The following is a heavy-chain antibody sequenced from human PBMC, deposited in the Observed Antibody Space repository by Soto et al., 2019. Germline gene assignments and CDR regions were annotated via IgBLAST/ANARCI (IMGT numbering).Heavy chain of an antibody. CDR3: ARARVLRYFYWLPLGGMDV. D-gene: IGHD3-9*01. J-gene: IGHJ6*02. V-gene: IGHV1-2*04. Sequence: QVQLVQSGAEVKKPGASVKVSCKASGYTFTGYYMHWVRQAPGQGLEGMGWINPNSGGTNYAQKFQGWVTMTRDTSISTAYMELSRLRSDDTAVYYCARARVLRYFYWLPLGGMDVWGQGTTVTVSS. CDR1: GYTFTGYY. CDR2: INPNSGGT.